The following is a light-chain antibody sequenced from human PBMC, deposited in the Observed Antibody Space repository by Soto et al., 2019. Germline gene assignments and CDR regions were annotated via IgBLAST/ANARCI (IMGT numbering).Light chain of an antibody. CDR1: SSDVGAYNY. J-gene: IGLJ1*01. V-gene: IGLV2-14*01. CDR2: DVS. CDR3: SSYTSATTYV. Sequence: QSVLTRPASVSGSPGQSITISCTGTSSDVGAYNYVSWYQQYPGEAPKVIIYDVSHRPAGVSNRFSGSKSGNTASLTISGLQTQDEADYYCSSYTSATTYVFGTGTKVTVL.